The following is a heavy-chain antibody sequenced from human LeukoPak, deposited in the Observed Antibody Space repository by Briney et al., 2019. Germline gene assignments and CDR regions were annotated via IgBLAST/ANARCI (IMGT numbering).Heavy chain of an antibody. CDR1: GGSFSSGSYY. D-gene: IGHD3-10*01. Sequence: SETLSLTCTVSGGSFSSGSYYWSWIRQPPGTGLEWIGYIYYSGSTNYNPSLKSRVTISVDTSKNQFSLKLSSVTAADTAVYYCARVTMVRGVISSYYFDYWGQGTLVTVSS. J-gene: IGHJ4*02. CDR2: IYYSGST. CDR3: ARVTMVRGVISSYYFDY. V-gene: IGHV4-61*01.